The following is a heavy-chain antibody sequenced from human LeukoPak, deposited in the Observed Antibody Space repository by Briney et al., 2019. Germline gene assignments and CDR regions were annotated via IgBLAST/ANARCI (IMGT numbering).Heavy chain of an antibody. CDR1: GXTFDYFA. Sequence: GGSLRLSCAASGXTFDYFAMHWVRQAPGKGLEWVSLISGDGGDTHYADSVKGRFTISRDNSKNSLYLQMNSLKTEDTAFYYCAKDRGYSYGVEYWGQGTLVTVSS. J-gene: IGHJ4*02. V-gene: IGHV3-43*02. CDR2: ISGDGGDT. CDR3: AKDRGYSYGVEY. D-gene: IGHD5-18*01.